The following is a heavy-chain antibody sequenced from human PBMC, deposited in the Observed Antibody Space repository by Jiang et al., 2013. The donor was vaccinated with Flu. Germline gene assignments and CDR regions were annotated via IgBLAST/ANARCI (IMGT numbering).Heavy chain of an antibody. CDR2: INPNSGGT. CDR3: ARDTTGRVARGFGYDFWSGYYGGKYYFDY. Sequence: EWMGWINPNSGGTNYAQKFQGRVTMTRDTSISTAYMELSRLRSDDTAVYYCARDTTGRVARGFGYDFWSGYYGGKYYFDYWGQGTLVTVSS. V-gene: IGHV1-2*02. J-gene: IGHJ4*02. D-gene: IGHD3-3*01.